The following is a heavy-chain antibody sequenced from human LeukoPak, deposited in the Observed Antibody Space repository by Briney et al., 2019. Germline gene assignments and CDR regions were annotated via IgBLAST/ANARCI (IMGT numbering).Heavy chain of an antibody. CDR3: ARDPDCSGGSCYYRRGRNWFDP. D-gene: IGHD2-15*01. CDR1: GYTFTSYG. Sequence: VASVKVSCKASGYTFTSYGISWVRQAPGQGLEWMGWISAYNGNTNYAQKLQGRVTMTTDTSTSTAYMELRSLRSDDTAVYYCARDPDCSGGSCYYRRGRNWFDPWGQGTLVAVSS. V-gene: IGHV1-18*01. J-gene: IGHJ5*02. CDR2: ISAYNGNT.